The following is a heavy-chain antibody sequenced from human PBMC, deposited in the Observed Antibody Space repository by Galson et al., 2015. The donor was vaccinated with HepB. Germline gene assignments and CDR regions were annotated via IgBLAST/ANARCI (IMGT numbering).Heavy chain of an antibody. D-gene: IGHD3-22*01. Sequence: SLRLSCAASGFTFSIYAMSWVRQAPGKGPEWVSVISGSGGSINYADSVKGRFTISRDNSKNTLYLQMNSLRAEDTAVYYCAKDRGTYKYDSSGHYYDYWGQGTLVTVSS. V-gene: IGHV3-23*01. CDR3: AKDRGTYKYDSSGHYYDY. CDR1: GFTFSIYA. CDR2: ISGSGGSI. J-gene: IGHJ4*02.